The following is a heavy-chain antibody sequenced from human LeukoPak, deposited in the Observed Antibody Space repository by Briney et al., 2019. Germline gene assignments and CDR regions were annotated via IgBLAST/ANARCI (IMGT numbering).Heavy chain of an antibody. V-gene: IGHV1-69*04. Sequence: SVKVSCKASGGTFSSYAISWVRQAPGQGLEWMGRIIPILGIANYAQKFQGRVTITADKSTSTAYMELSSLRSEDTAVYYCARDLTEYYDSSGYYDYFDYWGQGTLVTVSS. J-gene: IGHJ4*02. CDR1: GGTFSSYA. CDR3: ARDLTEYYDSSGYYDYFDY. CDR2: IIPILGIA. D-gene: IGHD3-22*01.